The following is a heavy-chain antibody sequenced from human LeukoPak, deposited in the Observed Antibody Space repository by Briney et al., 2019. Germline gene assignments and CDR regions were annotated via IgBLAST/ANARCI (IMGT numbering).Heavy chain of an antibody. CDR2: IYSGGST. CDR1: GFTFSSYS. V-gene: IGHV3-53*04. D-gene: IGHD2-2*01. CDR3: ARAGGYCSSTSCYVNWFDP. J-gene: IGHJ5*02. Sequence: GGSLRLSCAASGFTFSSYSMNWVRQAPGKGLEWVSVIYSGGSTYYADSVKGRFTISRHNSKNTLYLQMNSLRAEDTAVYYCARAGGYCSSTSCYVNWFDPWGQGTLVTVSS.